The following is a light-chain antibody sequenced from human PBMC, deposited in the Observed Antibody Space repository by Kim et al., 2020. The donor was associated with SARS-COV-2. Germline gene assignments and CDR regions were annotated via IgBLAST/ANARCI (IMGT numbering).Light chain of an antibody. CDR2: KVS. V-gene: IGKV2-30*01. Sequence: DVVLTQSPLSLPVTLGQPASISCRSSQSLVYSDGNTYLSWFQQRPGQSPRRLVYKVSNRDSGVPDRFSGSGSGTDFTLKISRVEAEDVGIYYCMQGTRWPPFTFGGGTKVDI. J-gene: IGKJ4*01. CDR1: QSLVYSDGNTY. CDR3: MQGTRWPPFT.